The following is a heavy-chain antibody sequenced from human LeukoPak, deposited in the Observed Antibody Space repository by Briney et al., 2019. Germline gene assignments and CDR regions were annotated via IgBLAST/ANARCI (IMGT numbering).Heavy chain of an antibody. V-gene: IGHV3-7*01. J-gene: IGHJ4*02. CDR2: INPDGSGK. CDR1: GFTFSSYA. Sequence: PGGSLRLSCAASGFTFSSYAMSWVRQVPGKGLDWVANINPDGSGKRYVDSVKGRFTIARDNADNSLSLQMNSPRAEDTAVYYCASWGAGGNSWGQGTLVTVSS. CDR3: ASWGAGGNS. D-gene: IGHD3-16*01.